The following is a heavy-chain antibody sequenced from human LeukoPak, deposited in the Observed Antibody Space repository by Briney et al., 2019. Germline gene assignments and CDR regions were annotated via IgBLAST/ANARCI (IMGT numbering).Heavy chain of an antibody. CDR1: GFTFSSYG. V-gene: IGHV3-23*01. J-gene: IGHJ4*02. CDR3: AKRYYDFWSGDYWVDY. CDR2: ISGSGDST. D-gene: IGHD3-3*01. Sequence: GGSLRLSCAASGFTFSSYGMSWVRQAPGKGLEGVSAISGSGDSTYYADSVKGRFTISRDNSQKTLYLQMNSLGAEDTAAYFCAKRYYDFWSGDYWVDYWGQGTLVTVSS.